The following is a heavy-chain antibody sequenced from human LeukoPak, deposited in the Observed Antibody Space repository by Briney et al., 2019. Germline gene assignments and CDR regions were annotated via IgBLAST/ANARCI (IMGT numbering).Heavy chain of an antibody. CDR1: GFTFSSYW. V-gene: IGHV3-74*01. D-gene: IGHD3-9*01. J-gene: IGHJ6*02. Sequence: GGSLRLSCAASGFTFSSYWMHWVRQAPGKGLVWVSRINSDGSSTSYADSVKGRFTISRDNAKNTLYLQMNSLRAEDTAVYYCARDPWTLRYFDWLPTTDYGMDVWGLGTTVTVSS. CDR3: ARDPWTLRYFDWLPTTDYGMDV. CDR2: INSDGSST.